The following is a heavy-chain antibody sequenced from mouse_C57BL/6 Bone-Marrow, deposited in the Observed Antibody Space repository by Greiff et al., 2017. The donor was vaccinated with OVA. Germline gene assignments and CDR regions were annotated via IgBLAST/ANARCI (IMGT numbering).Heavy chain of an antibody. J-gene: IGHJ2*01. CDR2: IDPENGDT. CDR3: TTDGSSFYFDY. CDR1: GFNIKDDY. D-gene: IGHD1-1*01. V-gene: IGHV14-4*01. Sequence: EVQGVESGAELVRPGASVKLSCTASGFNIKDDYMHWVKQRPEQGLEWIGWIDPENGDTEYASKFQGKATITADTSSNTAYLQLSSLTSEDTAVYYCTTDGSSFYFDYWGQGTTLTVSA.